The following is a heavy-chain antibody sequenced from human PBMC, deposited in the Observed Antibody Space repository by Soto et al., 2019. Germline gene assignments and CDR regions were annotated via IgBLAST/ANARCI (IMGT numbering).Heavy chain of an antibody. CDR1: GGSISSSSYY. Sequence: SETLSLTCTVSGGSISSSSYYWGWIRQPPGKGLEWIGSIYYSGSTYYNPSLKSRVTISVDTSKNQFSLKLSSVTAADTAVYYCARRFVRGRFDYWGQGTLVTVSS. J-gene: IGHJ4*02. CDR3: ARRFVRGRFDY. V-gene: IGHV4-39*01. CDR2: IYYSGST. D-gene: IGHD2-15*01.